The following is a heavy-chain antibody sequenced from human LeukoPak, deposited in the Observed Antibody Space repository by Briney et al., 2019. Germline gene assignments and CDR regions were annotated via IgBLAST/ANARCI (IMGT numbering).Heavy chain of an antibody. CDR3: VRDPGWLQVDY. Sequence: ASVKVSCKASGGTFSSYAISWVRQAPGQGLEWMGWIHPPSGGTNYAEKLQGRVTMTRDTSISTAYMESTRLTSDDAGVYYCVRDPGWLQVDYWGQGTLLTVSS. J-gene: IGHJ4*02. CDR1: GGTFSSYA. D-gene: IGHD5-24*01. V-gene: IGHV1-2*02. CDR2: IHPPSGGT.